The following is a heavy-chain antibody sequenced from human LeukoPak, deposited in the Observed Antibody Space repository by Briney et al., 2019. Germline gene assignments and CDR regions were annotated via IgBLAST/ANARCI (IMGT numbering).Heavy chain of an antibody. CDR3: ARETDDFWSGYYLN. CDR2: IYYSGST. J-gene: IGHJ4*02. CDR1: GGSISSYY. Sequence: PSETLSLTCTVSGGSISSYYWSWIRQPPGKGLEWIGYIYYSGSTNYNPSLKSPLTISVDTSKNHSSLNLSSVTAADTAVYYCARETDDFWSGYYLNWGQGTLVTVSS. V-gene: IGHV4-59*01. D-gene: IGHD3-3*01.